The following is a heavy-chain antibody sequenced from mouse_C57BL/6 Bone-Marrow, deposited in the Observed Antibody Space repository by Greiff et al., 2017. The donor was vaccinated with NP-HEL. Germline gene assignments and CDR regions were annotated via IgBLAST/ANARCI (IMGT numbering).Heavy chain of an antibody. J-gene: IGHJ3*01. CDR1: GYTFTDYY. CDR2: IYPGSGHT. Sequence: QVQLQQSGAELVRPGASVKLSCKASGYTFTDYYINWVKQRPGQGLEWIARIYPGSGHTYYNEKFTGKATLTAEKSSSTAYMQLSSLTSEDPALYFCAAADYYGSSYPSWFAYWGQGTLVTVSA. CDR3: AAADYYGSSYPSWFAY. D-gene: IGHD1-1*01. V-gene: IGHV1-76*01.